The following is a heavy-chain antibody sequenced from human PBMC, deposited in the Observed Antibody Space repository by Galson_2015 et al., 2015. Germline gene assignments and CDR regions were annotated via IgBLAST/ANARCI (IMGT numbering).Heavy chain of an antibody. CDR1: GFTFSSYG. J-gene: IGHJ4*02. CDR3: ASSSGRYLRSFDY. V-gene: IGHV3-30*03. Sequence: SLRLSCAASGFTFSSYGMHWVRQAPGKGLEWVAVISYDGSNKYYADSVKGRFTISRDNSKNTLYLQMNSLRAEDTAVYYCASSSGRYLRSFDYWGQGTLFTVSS. D-gene: IGHD6-19*01. CDR2: ISYDGSNK.